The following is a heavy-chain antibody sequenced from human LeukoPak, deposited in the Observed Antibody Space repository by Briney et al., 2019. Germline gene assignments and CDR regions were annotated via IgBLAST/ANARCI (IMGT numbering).Heavy chain of an antibody. CDR1: GYSISSGYY. D-gene: IGHD3-10*01. CDR2: IYHSGST. J-gene: IGHJ4*02. Sequence: SETLSLTCAVSGYSISSGYYWGWIRQPPGKGLEWIGSIYHSGSTYYNPSLKSRVTISVDTSKNQFSLKLSSVTAADTAVYYCASGSGSYPFDYWGQGTLFTVSS. V-gene: IGHV4-38-2*01. CDR3: ASGSGSYPFDY.